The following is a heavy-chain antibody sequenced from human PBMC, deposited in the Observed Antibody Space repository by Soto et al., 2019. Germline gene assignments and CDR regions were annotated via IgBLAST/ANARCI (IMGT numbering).Heavy chain of an antibody. J-gene: IGHJ4*02. CDR3: AKETTYDSSGYVYYFEY. CDR2: IYYSGST. CDR1: GGSISSSSYY. V-gene: IGHV4-39*02. Sequence: SETLSLTCTVSGGSISSSSYYWGWIRQPPGKGLEWIGSIYYSGSTYYNPSLKSRVTISVDTSKNQFSLKLSSVTAADTAVYYCAKETTYDSSGYVYYFEYWGQGTLVTVSS. D-gene: IGHD3-22*01.